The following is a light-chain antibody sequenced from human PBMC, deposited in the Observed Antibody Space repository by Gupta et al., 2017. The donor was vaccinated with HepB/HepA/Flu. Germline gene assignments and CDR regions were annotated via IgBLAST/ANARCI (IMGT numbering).Light chain of an antibody. CDR3: QQSYVIPYT. Sequence: IQVSHSPSPLSAPVGDRVTITCRASQGISAYLNWYQQKAGRAPRLLIYGASNLQTGVPSRFSGSGSGTDFTLTISNLQPEDFATFYCQQSYVIPYTFGHGTKVEI. J-gene: IGKJ2*01. V-gene: IGKV1-39*01. CDR1: QGISAY. CDR2: GAS.